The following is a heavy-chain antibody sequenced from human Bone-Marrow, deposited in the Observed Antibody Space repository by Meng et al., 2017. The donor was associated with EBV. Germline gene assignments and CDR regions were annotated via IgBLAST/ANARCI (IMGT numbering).Heavy chain of an antibody. V-gene: IGHV4-34*01. CDR3: ARGLLNYDFWSGYSCWFDP. D-gene: IGHD3-3*01. CDR1: GGSFSGYY. CDR2: INHSGST. Sequence: QVQLQQWGAGLVKPSEXLSLTCAVYGGSFSGYYWSGIRQPPGKGLEWIGEINHSGSTNYNPSLKSRVTISVDTSKNQFSLKLSSVTAADTAVYYCARGLLNYDFWSGYSCWFDPWGQGTLVTVSS. J-gene: IGHJ5*02.